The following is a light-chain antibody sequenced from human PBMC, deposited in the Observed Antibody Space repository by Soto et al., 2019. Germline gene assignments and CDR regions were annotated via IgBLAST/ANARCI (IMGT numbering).Light chain of an antibody. V-gene: IGLV8-61*01. CDR2: STN. Sequence: QAVVTQEPSFSVSPGRTVTLTCGLSSGSVSTSYYPSWYQQTPGQAPRTLIYSTNTRSSGVTDRFSGSILGNKAALTITRAQADDESDYYCVLYMGSGISVFGGGTKLTVL. CDR3: VLYMGSGISV. J-gene: IGLJ2*01. CDR1: SGSVSTSYY.